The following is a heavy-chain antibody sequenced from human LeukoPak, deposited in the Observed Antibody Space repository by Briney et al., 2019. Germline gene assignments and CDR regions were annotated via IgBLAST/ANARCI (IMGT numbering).Heavy chain of an antibody. D-gene: IGHD4-17*01. V-gene: IGHV1-69*04. J-gene: IGHJ5*02. Sequence: SVKVSCKASGGTFSSYAISWVRQAPGQGLEWMGRIIPILGIANYAQKFQGRVTITADKSTSTAYMELSSLRSEDTAVYYCARVFSTTTVTTNSPNWFDPWGQGTLVTVSS. CDR2: IIPILGIA. CDR1: GGTFSSYA. CDR3: ARVFSTTTVTTNSPNWFDP.